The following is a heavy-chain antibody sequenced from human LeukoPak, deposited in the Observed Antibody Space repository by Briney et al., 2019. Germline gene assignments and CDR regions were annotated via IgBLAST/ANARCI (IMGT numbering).Heavy chain of an antibody. CDR2: ISGSGAST. J-gene: IGHJ4*02. Sequence: GGSLRLSCAASGFTVSSIHMVWVRQAPGKGLEWISGISGSGASTYYADSVKGRFTISRDDSRNTLYLQMNSLRGDDTAVYYCAKDVGKWESLHFFDYWGQGTLVTVSS. D-gene: IGHD1-26*01. CDR1: GFTVSSIH. V-gene: IGHV3-23*01. CDR3: AKDVGKWESLHFFDY.